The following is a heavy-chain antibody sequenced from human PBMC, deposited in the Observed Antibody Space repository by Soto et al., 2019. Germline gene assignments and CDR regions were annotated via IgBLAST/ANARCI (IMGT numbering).Heavy chain of an antibody. V-gene: IGHV4-34*01. CDR1: GGSFSGYY. CDR3: ARGSLRGGPTRDY. CDR2: INHSGST. J-gene: IGHJ4*02. D-gene: IGHD1-1*01. Sequence: PSETLSLTCAVYGGSFSGYYWSWIRQPPGKGLEWIGEINHSGSTNYNPSLKSRVTISVDTSKNQFSLKLSSVTAADTAVYYRARGSLRGGPTRDYWGQGTLVTVSS.